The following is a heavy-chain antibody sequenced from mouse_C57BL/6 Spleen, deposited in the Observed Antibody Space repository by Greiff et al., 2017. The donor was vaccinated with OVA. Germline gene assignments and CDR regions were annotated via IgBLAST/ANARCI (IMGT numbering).Heavy chain of an antibody. CDR1: GYTFTSYT. CDR3: ARSDYGNDLDAMDY. J-gene: IGHJ4*01. D-gene: IGHD2-2*01. CDR2: INPSSGYP. V-gene: IGHV1-4*01. Sequence: VMLVESGAELARPGASVKMSCKASGYTFTSYTLNWVKQRPGPGLEWIGSINPSSGYPKSNQKFKDTATFTADNSSSTAYMQLSSLTSEESAVYYCARSDYGNDLDAMDYWGQGTSGTVSS.